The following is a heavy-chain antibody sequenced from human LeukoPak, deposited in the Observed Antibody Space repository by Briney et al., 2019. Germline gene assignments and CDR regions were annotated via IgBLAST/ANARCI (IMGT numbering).Heavy chain of an antibody. Sequence: ASVKVSCKASGYTFSSYDIHWVRQASGQGLEWMGWMNPKSGNTGYPKNFQGRVTMTRDTSMSTAYMELSSLRSEDTAVYYCARVLGFCSDTSCSRSNPPGYWGQGTLVTVSS. J-gene: IGHJ4*02. CDR2: MNPKSGNT. V-gene: IGHV1-8*01. CDR1: GYTFSSYD. D-gene: IGHD2-2*01. CDR3: ARVLGFCSDTSCSRSNPPGY.